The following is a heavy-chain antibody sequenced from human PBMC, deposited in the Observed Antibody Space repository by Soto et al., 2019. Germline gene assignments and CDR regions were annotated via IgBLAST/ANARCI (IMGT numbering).Heavy chain of an antibody. Sequence: ASVKVSCKASGYTFTSYGISWVRQAPGQGLEWMGWISAYNGNTNYAQKLQGRVTMTTDTSTSTAYMELRSLRSDDTAVYYCARCLYDFWSGYYSPSSIFDYWGQATLVTVSS. CDR1: GYTFTSYG. D-gene: IGHD3-3*01. V-gene: IGHV1-18*01. CDR2: ISAYNGNT. J-gene: IGHJ4*02. CDR3: ARCLYDFWSGYYSPSSIFDY.